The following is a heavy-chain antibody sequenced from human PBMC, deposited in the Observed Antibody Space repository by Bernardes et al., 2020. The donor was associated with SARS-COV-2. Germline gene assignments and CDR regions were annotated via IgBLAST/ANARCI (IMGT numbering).Heavy chain of an antibody. CDR1: AFTFNRYV. CDR2: TVSNGGRT. D-gene: IGHD7-27*01. CDR3: ARDGELGSFDY. V-gene: IGHV3-64*02. J-gene: IGHJ4*02. Sequence: GGSLRLSCAASAFTFNRYVMHWVRPAPGKGLEYVSSTVSNGGRTYYADSVKGRFTISRDNSKNTLYLQMDSLRAEDMAVYYCARDGELGSFDYWGQGTLVTVSA.